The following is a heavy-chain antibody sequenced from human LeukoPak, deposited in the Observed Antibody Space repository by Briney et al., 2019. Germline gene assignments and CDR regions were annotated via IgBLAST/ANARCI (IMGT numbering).Heavy chain of an antibody. CDR2: INHSGST. J-gene: IGHJ3*02. Sequence: SETLSLTCAVYGGSFSGYYWSWIRQPPGKGLEWIGEINHSGSTNYNPSPKSRVTISVDTSKNQFSLKLSSVTAADTAVYYCARGSDYDILTGHAFDIWGQGTMVTVSS. CDR1: GGSFSGYY. D-gene: IGHD3-9*01. V-gene: IGHV4-34*01. CDR3: ARGSDYDILTGHAFDI.